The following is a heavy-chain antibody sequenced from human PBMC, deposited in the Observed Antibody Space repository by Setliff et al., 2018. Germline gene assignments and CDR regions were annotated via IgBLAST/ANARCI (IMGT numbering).Heavy chain of an antibody. D-gene: IGHD3-16*01. CDR1: GGSISSGTFY. J-gene: IGHJ4*02. CDR2: IYSSGNI. V-gene: IGHV4-61*09. CDR3: RLWSHDYHNDY. Sequence: PSETLSLTCTVSGGSISSGTFYWTWLRQPAGKGLEWIGHIYSSGNINYNPSLKGRVTITVDTSKKEFSLILRSVTAADTAVYYCRLWSHDYHNDYWGQGTLVTVSS.